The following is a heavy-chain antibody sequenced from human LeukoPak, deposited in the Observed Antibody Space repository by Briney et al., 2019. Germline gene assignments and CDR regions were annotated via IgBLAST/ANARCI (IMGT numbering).Heavy chain of an antibody. CDR3: ARDITGTTEFDY. J-gene: IGHJ4*02. CDR2: ISAYNGNT. D-gene: IGHD1-20*01. CDR1: GYTFTSYG. V-gene: IGHV1-18*01. Sequence: ASVKVSCKASGYTFTSYGISWVRQAPGQGLEWMGWISAYNGNTNYAQKLQGRVTMTTDTSTSTAYMELRSLRSEDTAVYYCARDITGTTEFDYWGQGTLVTVSS.